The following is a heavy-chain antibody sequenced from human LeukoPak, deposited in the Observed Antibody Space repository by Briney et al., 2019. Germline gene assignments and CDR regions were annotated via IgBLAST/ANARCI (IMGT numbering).Heavy chain of an antibody. V-gene: IGHV5-51*01. Sequence: GESLKISCQASGYTFGKSWIGWVRQMPGKGLEYMGIIYPSDFSTRYSPSFEGQVTISADRSINTAYLQWRSLRASDTATYFCVRLGLAVADLYDAFDVWGQGTMVSVSS. CDR2: IYPSDFST. CDR3: VRLGLAVADLYDAFDV. D-gene: IGHD6-19*01. CDR1: GYTFGKSW. J-gene: IGHJ3*01.